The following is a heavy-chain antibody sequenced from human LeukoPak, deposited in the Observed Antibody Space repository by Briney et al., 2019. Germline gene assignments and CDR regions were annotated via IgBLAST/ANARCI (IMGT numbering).Heavy chain of an antibody. CDR1: GYTFTSYG. CDR2: ISAYNGNT. V-gene: IGHV1-18*01. D-gene: IGHD3-22*01. J-gene: IGHJ4*02. CDR3: ARDQTVTYYYDSSGY. Sequence: ASAKVSCKASGYTFTSYGISWVRQAPGQGLEWMGWISAYNGNTNYAQKLQGRVTMTTDTSTSTAYMELRSLRSDDTAVYYCARDQTVTYYYDSSGYWGQGTLVTVSS.